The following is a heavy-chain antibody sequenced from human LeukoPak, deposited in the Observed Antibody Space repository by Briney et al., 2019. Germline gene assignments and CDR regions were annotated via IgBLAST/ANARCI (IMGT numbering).Heavy chain of an antibody. J-gene: IGHJ3*02. V-gene: IGHV3-7*01. CDR2: IKQDGSEK. D-gene: IGHD6-19*01. CDR3: ASSIIAVAGTTWAFDI. Sequence: GGSLRLSCAASGFTFSNYWMSWVRQAPGKGLEWVANIKQDGSEKYYVDSVKGRFTISRDNAKNSLYLQMNSLRAEDTAVYYCASSIIAVAGTTWAFDIWGQGTMVTVSS. CDR1: GFTFSNYW.